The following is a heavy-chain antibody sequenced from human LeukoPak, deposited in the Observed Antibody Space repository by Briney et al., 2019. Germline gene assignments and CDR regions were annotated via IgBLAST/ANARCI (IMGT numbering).Heavy chain of an antibody. J-gene: IGHJ4*02. D-gene: IGHD6-19*01. V-gene: IGHV4-59*01. Sequence: SETLSLTCTVSGGSISSYYWSWIRQPPGKGLEWIGYIYYSGSTNYNPSLKSRVTISVDTSKNQFSLKLSSVTAADTAVYYCARQGGIAVIDYWGQGTLVTVSS. CDR1: GGSISSYY. CDR3: ARQGGIAVIDY. CDR2: IYYSGST.